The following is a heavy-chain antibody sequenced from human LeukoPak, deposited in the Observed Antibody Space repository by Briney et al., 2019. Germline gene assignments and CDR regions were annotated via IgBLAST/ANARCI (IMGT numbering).Heavy chain of an antibody. CDR1: GFTFSDYY. V-gene: IGHV3-11*04. CDR3: ARDRDTVTNSPPFVAY. D-gene: IGHD4-17*01. J-gene: IGHJ4*02. Sequence: GGSLRLSCAASGFTFSDYYMSWIRQAPGKGLEWVSYISSSGSTIYYADSVKGRFTISRDNAKNSLYLQMNSLRAEDTAVYYCARDRDTVTNSPPFVAYWGQGTLVTVSS. CDR2: ISSSGSTI.